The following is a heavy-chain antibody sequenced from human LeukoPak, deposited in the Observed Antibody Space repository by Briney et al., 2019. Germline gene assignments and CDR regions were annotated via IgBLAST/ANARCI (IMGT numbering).Heavy chain of an antibody. J-gene: IGHJ5*02. CDR1: GYSFTSYW. Sequence: GESLKISCKGSGYSFTSYWIGWVRQMPGKGLEWMGIIYPGDSDTRYSPSFQGQVTISADKSISTAYLQWSSLKASDTAMYYCARHGTETKTHNWFDPWGQGTLVTVSS. D-gene: IGHD1-14*01. CDR2: IYPGDSDT. CDR3: ARHGTETKTHNWFDP. V-gene: IGHV5-51*01.